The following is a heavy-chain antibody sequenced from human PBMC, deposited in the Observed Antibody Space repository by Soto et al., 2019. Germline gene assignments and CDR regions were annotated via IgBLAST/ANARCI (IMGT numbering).Heavy chain of an antibody. CDR2: TYYRSRWYN. CDR3: AGTTSYQWYYMDV. D-gene: IGHD1-7*01. CDR1: GDSVSSNSAA. Sequence: SQTLSLTCAISGDSVSSNSAAWNWIRQSPSRGLEWLGRTYYRSRWYNDYAVPVRSRITVNADTSKNQFSLQLTSVTPEDTAVYYCAGTTSYQWYYMDVWGKGTTVTGSS. J-gene: IGHJ6*03. V-gene: IGHV6-1*01.